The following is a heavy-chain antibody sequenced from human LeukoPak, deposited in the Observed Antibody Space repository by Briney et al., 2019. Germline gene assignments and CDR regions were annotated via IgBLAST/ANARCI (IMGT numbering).Heavy chain of an antibody. Sequence: PGGSLRLSCAASGFPFSSYSMNWVRPAPGKGLEWVSSINSSSSYIYYADSVKGRFTISRDNAKNSLYLQMNSLRAEDTAVYYCARDCSGGSCYSESIYGMDVWGQGTTVTVSS. CDR1: GFPFSSYS. V-gene: IGHV3-21*01. D-gene: IGHD2-15*01. CDR2: INSSSSYI. CDR3: ARDCSGGSCYSESIYGMDV. J-gene: IGHJ6*02.